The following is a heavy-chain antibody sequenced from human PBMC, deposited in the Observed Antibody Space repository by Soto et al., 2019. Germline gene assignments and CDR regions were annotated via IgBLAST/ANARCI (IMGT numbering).Heavy chain of an antibody. CDR1: GFSLSTNGVG. V-gene: IGHV2-5*02. CDR2: IYWDDDK. CDR3: AHSPRITMYDY. D-gene: IGHD3-10*02. Sequence: QITLKESGPTLVKPTQTLTLTCTFSGFSLSTNGVGVGWIRQPPGKALEWLALIYWDDDKRYSPSLKSRLAITKDTSKNRVVLTMTNMDPVDTATYYCAHSPRITMYDYWGQGTLVTVSS. J-gene: IGHJ4*02.